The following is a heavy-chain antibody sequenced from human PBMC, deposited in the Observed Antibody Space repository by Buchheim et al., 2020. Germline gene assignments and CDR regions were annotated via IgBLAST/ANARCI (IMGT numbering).Heavy chain of an antibody. CDR1: GFTFSSYA. D-gene: IGHD6-19*01. CDR3: ARDGGSGWYPLMY. CDR2: ISYDGSNK. J-gene: IGHJ4*02. Sequence: QVQLVEFGGGVVQPGRSLRLSCAASGFTFSSYAMHWVRQAPGKGLEWVAVISYDGSNKYYADSVKGRFTISRDNSKNTLYLQMNSLRAEDTAVYYCARDGGSGWYPLMYWGQGTL. V-gene: IGHV3-30*04.